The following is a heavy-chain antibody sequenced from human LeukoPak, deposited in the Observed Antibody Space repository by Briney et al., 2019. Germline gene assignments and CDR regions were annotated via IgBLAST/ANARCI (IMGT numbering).Heavy chain of an antibody. Sequence: PGGSLRISCEASAFTFTNHAMNWVRQAPGKGLDWVSVIGSDGSTFYAYSVKGRFTIYRDNSKNSLYLQMNSLRTEDTALYYFVKETPIELWGGFFDYWGQGALVIVSS. J-gene: IGHJ4*02. CDR2: IGSDGST. D-gene: IGHD2-21*01. CDR1: AFTFTNHA. CDR3: VKETPIELWGGFFDY. V-gene: IGHV3-23*01.